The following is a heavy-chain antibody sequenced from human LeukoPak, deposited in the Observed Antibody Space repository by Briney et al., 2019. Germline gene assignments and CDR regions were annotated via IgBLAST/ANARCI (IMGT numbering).Heavy chain of an antibody. CDR2: IYYSGST. J-gene: IGHJ4*02. V-gene: IGHV4-59*01. D-gene: IGHD3-10*01. CDR1: GGSFSGYY. CDR3: ARHFGSGSKKYYFDY. Sequence: QPSETLSLTCAVYGGSFSGYYWSWIRQPPGKGLEWIGYIYYSGSTNYNPSLESRVTISVDTSKNQFSLKLSSVTAADTAVYYCARHFGSGSKKYYFDYWGQGTLVTVSS.